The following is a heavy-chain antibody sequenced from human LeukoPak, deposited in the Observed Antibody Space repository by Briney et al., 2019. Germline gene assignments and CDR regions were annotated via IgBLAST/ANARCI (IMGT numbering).Heavy chain of an antibody. CDR2: SYHGGST. CDR1: GDSMSSSRFS. D-gene: IGHD2-15*01. V-gene: IGHV4-30-2*01. Sequence: SETLSLTCDVSGDSMSSSRFSWSWIRQTPGKGLEWIGYSYHGGSTRYNPSLQSRVTISVDRSKKQFSLNLNSVTAADTAVYYCARMVVDVTRWFDPWGQGILVTVSS. J-gene: IGHJ5*02. CDR3: ARMVVDVTRWFDP.